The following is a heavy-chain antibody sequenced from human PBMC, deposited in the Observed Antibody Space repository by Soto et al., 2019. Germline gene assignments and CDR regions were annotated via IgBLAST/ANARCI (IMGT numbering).Heavy chain of an antibody. CDR3: TRDLNGGNPFDY. CDR1: GYTLTNYA. CDR2: IDPGSGNP. V-gene: IGHV1-3*01. J-gene: IGHJ4*02. D-gene: IGHD2-8*01. Sequence: QVQLVQSRAEVKKPGASVRVSCKASGYTLTNYAIHWVRQAAGQRLEWLAWIDPGSGNPTYSQKFQGRITLSRDNSASTFYMDLSSLTSEDTVVYFCTRDLNGGNPFDYWGQGTLVTVSS.